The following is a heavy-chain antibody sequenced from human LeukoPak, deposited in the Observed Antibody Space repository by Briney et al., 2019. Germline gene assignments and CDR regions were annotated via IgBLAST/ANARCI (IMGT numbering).Heavy chain of an antibody. V-gene: IGHV3-33*01. CDR2: IWYDGSNK. CDR3: ARDGELRFLEWLLLNY. D-gene: IGHD3-3*01. J-gene: IGHJ4*02. Sequence: GGSLRLSCAASGFTFSSYGMPWVRQAPGKGLEWVAVIWYDGSNKYYADSVKGRFTISRDNSKNTLYLQMNSLRAEDTAVYYCARDGELRFLEWLLLNYWGQGTLVTVSS. CDR1: GFTFSSYG.